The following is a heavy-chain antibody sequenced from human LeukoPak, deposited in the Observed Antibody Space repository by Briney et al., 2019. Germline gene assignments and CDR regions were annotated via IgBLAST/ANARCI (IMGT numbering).Heavy chain of an antibody. CDR1: GYTFTSYG. V-gene: IGHV1-18*01. CDR2: ISGYHGNT. Sequence: ASVKVSCNASGYTFTSYGISWVRQSPGPGREWMGWISGYHGNTKYAQKFQGRVTMTTDTSTSTAYMELRSLRSDDTAVYYCARGGITMIVVLTDDAFDIWGQGTMVTVSS. J-gene: IGHJ3*02. CDR3: ARGGITMIVVLTDDAFDI. D-gene: IGHD3-22*01.